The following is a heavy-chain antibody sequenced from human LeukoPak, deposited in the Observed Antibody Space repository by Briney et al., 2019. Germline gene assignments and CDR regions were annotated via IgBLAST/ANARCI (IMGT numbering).Heavy chain of an antibody. Sequence: SETLSLTCTVSGGSISNYYWNWLRQPPGEGLEWIGYIHYTGSTYYNTSLKSRVTISVDTSKNHFSLRLSSVTAADTAVYYCARGELLYDYWGQGTLVTVSS. D-gene: IGHD2-15*01. CDR2: IHYTGST. CDR3: ARGELLYDY. CDR1: GGSISNYY. J-gene: IGHJ4*02. V-gene: IGHV4-59*08.